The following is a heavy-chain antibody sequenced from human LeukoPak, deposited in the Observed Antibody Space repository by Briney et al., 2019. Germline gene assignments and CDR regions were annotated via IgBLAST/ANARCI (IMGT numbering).Heavy chain of an antibody. D-gene: IGHD3-10*01. J-gene: IGHJ3*01. CDR1: GFFFSRHA. Sequence: PGGSLRLSCAVSGFFFSRHAMNWVRQAPGKGLEWVAVISYDESNKYYADSVKGRFTISRDNSKNTLYLQMDSLRADDTAFYYCAENRGVAWGQGTMVTVSS. V-gene: IGHV3-30-3*01. CDR2: ISYDESNK. CDR3: AENRGVA.